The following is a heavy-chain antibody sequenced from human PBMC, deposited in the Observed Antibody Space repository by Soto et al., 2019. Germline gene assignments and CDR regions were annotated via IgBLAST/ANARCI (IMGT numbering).Heavy chain of an antibody. Sequence: ASVKVSCKGAGYTFSNYYMHWVRQAPGQGLEWMGIINPSGDSTNYAQKLQGSVTMTTDTSTSTAYMELRRLRSDDKAVYYCAIGHYDFWSGYFGGYFDYWGQGTQVTVSS. D-gene: IGHD3-3*01. CDR1: GYTFSNYY. V-gene: IGHV1-46*01. J-gene: IGHJ4*02. CDR3: AIGHYDFWSGYFGGYFDY. CDR2: INPSGDST.